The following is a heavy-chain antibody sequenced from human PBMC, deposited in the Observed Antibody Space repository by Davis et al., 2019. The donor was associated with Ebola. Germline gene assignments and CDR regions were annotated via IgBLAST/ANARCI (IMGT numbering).Heavy chain of an antibody. CDR1: GFTFSSYG. J-gene: IGHJ4*02. CDR2: ISYDGSNK. Sequence: GGSLRLSCAASGFTFSSYGMHWARQAPGKGLEWVAVISYDGSNKYYADSVKGRFTISRDNSKNTLYLQMNSLRAEDTAVYYCARRSGPDYWGQGTLVTVSS. CDR3: ARRSGPDY. V-gene: IGHV3-30*03. D-gene: IGHD2-15*01.